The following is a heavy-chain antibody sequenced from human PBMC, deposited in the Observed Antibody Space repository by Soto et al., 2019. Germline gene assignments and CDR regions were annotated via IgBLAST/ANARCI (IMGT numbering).Heavy chain of an antibody. V-gene: IGHV3-53*01. Sequence: EVQLVESGGGLIQPGGSLRLSCAASGFSVSRNYMSWVRQAPGKGLEWVSVIYGGGSTYYADSVKGRVTISRDNSKNTLYLQMNSLRAEDTAVYYCARGPYDYGDYEYFQYWGQGTLVTVSS. CDR1: GFSVSRNY. J-gene: IGHJ1*01. D-gene: IGHD4-17*01. CDR2: IYGGGST. CDR3: ARGPYDYGDYEYFQY.